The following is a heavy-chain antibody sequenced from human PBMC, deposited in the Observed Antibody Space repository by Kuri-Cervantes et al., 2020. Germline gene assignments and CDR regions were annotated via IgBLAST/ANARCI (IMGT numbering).Heavy chain of an antibody. D-gene: IGHD5-18*01. CDR2: ISSSSSYI. CDR1: GFTFSSYS. Sequence: GGSLRLSCAASGFTFSSYSMSWVRQAPGKGLEWVSSISSSSSYIYYADSVKGRFTISRDNAKNSLYLQMNSLRAEDTAVYYCARALYSYGPSGFDYWGQGTLVTVSS. V-gene: IGHV3-21*01. CDR3: ARALYSYGPSGFDY. J-gene: IGHJ4*02.